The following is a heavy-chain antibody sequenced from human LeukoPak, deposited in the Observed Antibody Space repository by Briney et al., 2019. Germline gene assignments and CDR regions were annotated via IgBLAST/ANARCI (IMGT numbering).Heavy chain of an antibody. D-gene: IGHD3-10*01. CDR1: GFTFSSYS. Sequence: GGSLRLSCAASGFTFSSYSMNWVRQAPGKGLEWVSYINGGGGSIYYADSVKGRFTISRDNAKNSLYLQMNSLRDEDTAVYYCARATNYGSGLTRNFDYWGQGTLVTVS. V-gene: IGHV3-48*02. J-gene: IGHJ4*02. CDR3: ARATNYGSGLTRNFDY. CDR2: INGGGGSI.